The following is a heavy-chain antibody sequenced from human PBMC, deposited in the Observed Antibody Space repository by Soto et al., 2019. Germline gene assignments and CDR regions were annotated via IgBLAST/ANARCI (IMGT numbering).Heavy chain of an antibody. D-gene: IGHD3-22*01. CDR2: IRPYSENT. J-gene: IGHJ4*02. CDR1: NYTSTTYG. CDR3: ARDTYFDNSRYYYDY. V-gene: IGHV1-18*01. Sequence: ASVKVSCNASNYTSTTYGMSWVRQSPEQGLEWMVWIRPYSENTNCARKFQDRVTLTTDTSTNTAYMYLKSLRSDDKAVYFCARDTYFDNSRYYYDYCGQGTLVTVLL.